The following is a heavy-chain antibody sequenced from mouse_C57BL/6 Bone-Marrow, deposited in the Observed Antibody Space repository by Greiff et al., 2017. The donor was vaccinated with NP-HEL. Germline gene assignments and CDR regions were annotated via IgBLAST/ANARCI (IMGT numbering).Heavy chain of an antibody. J-gene: IGHJ2*01. CDR1: GYTFTSYW. D-gene: IGHD3-2*02. CDR2: IHPNSGST. V-gene: IGHV1-64*01. CDR3: ARRGPTAQATPSYFDY. Sequence: VQLQQPGAELVKPGASVKLSCKASGYTFTSYWMHWVKQRPGQGLEWIGMIHPNSGSTNYNEKFKSKATLTVDKSSSTAYMQLSSLTSEDSAVYYCARRGPTAQATPSYFDYWGQGTTLTVSS.